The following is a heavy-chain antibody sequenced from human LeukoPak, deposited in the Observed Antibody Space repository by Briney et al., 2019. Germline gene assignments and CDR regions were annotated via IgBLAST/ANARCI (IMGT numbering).Heavy chain of an antibody. D-gene: IGHD3-10*01. Sequence: GGSLRLSCAASGFALSSYAMSWVRQAPGKGLERVSATSSSDAGTYHAESVRGRFTISRDNSKNTLYLQMNSLRAEDTAVYYCAKDRDPYDYGSGSYYNGVFDYWGQGTLVTVSS. J-gene: IGHJ4*02. V-gene: IGHV3-23*01. CDR1: GFALSSYA. CDR2: TSSSDAGT. CDR3: AKDRDPYDYGSGSYYNGVFDY.